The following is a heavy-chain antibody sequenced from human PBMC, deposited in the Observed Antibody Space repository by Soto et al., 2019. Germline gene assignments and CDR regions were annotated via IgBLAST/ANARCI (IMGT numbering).Heavy chain of an antibody. CDR3: ARKTDSGGNGGC. J-gene: IGHJ1*01. D-gene: IGHD2-15*01. CDR1: GFTVSNNY. V-gene: IGHV3-53*05. CDR2: IYSHGDT. Sequence: EVRLVETGGDLIQPGGSLRLSCAVSGFTVSNNYMYWVRQPPGKGLEWVSLIYSHGDTRYADSVRCRFTVSRDNSKKNLYLQMNGLRSEDIAVYYCARKTDSGGNGGCWGQGTLVTVSS.